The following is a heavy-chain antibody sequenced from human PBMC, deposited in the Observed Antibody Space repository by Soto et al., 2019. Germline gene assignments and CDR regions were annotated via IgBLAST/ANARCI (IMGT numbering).Heavy chain of an antibody. V-gene: IGHV3-48*01. D-gene: IGHD4-17*01. J-gene: IGHJ4*02. CDR1: GFTFSSYS. Sequence: EVQLVESGGGLVQPGGSLRLSCAASGFTFSSYSMNWVRQAPGKGLEWVSYITGSGGTIYYRDSVKGQFTISRDNAESSLYLQMNSLRAEDTAVYYCARERDEYGPSPRHTLTDYWGQGTLVTVSS. CDR3: ARERDEYGPSPRHTLTDY. CDR2: ITGSGGTI.